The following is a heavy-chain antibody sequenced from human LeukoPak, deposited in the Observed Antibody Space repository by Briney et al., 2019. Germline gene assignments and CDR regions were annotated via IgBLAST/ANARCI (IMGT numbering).Heavy chain of an antibody. CDR3: ARRSSPSWWFDP. J-gene: IGHJ5*02. D-gene: IGHD6-6*01. CDR2: IYPGDSDT. Sequence: GESLKISCKGSGYSFISYWIAWVRQMPGKGLEWMGIIYPGDSDTRYSPSFQGQVTISADKSISTAYLQWNNLKASDTAMYYCARRSSPSWWFDPWGQGTLVTVSS. CDR1: GYSFISYW. V-gene: IGHV5-51*01.